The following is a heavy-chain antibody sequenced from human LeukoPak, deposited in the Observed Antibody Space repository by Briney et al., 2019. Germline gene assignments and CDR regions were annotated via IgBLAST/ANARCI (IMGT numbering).Heavy chain of an antibody. D-gene: IGHD5-18*01. V-gene: IGHV3-74*01. CDR3: ARGRGYTYANDY. J-gene: IGHJ4*02. Sequence: GASLRLSCAASGFTFSSYAMSWVRQAPGKGLEWVSRIDTDGRTTSYADSVKGRFTISRDNAKNTLYLQMNSLRGEDTAVYYCARGRGYTYANDYWGQGTLVTVSS. CDR1: GFTFSSYA. CDR2: IDTDGRTT.